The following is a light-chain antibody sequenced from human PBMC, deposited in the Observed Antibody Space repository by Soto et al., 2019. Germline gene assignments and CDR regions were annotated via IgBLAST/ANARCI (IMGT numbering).Light chain of an antibody. CDR2: GVS. CDR1: SSDLDYNY. CDR3: SSYRSVNTVI. V-gene: IGLV2-14*03. J-gene: IGLJ2*01. Sequence: QSALTQPASVSGSPGQSITISCIGTSSDLDYNYVSWYQQHTGKAPKLMIYGVSNRVSGVSDRFSASKSGNAASLTISGLQADDEADYYCSSYRSVNTVIFGGGTKLTVL.